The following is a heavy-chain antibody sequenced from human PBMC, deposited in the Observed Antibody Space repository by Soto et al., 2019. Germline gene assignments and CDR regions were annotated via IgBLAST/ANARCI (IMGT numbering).Heavy chain of an antibody. CDR1: GFTFGDYA. J-gene: IGHJ4*02. CDR3: TRSWPMVVVVAAIDY. Sequence: GGSLRLSCTASGFTFGDYAMSWFRQAPGKGLEWVGFIRSKAYGGTTEYAASVKGRFTISRDDSKSIAYLQMNSLKTEDTAVYYCTRSWPMVVVVAAIDYWGQGTLVTVSS. V-gene: IGHV3-49*03. D-gene: IGHD2-15*01. CDR2: IRSKAYGGTT.